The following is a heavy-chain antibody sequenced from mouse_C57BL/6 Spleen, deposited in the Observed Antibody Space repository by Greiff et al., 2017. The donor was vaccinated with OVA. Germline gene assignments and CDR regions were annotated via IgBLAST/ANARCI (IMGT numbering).Heavy chain of an antibody. D-gene: IGHD2-1*01. CDR1: GYSFTDYN. V-gene: IGHV1-39*01. CDR2: INPNYGTT. Sequence: EVKLQESGPELVKPGASVKISCKASGYSFTDYNMNWVKKSNGKSLEWIGVINPNYGTTSYNQKFKGKATLTVDQSSSTAYMQLNSLTSEDSAVYYCARESYYGNLYYFDYWGQGTTFTVSS. CDR3: ARESYYGNLYYFDY. J-gene: IGHJ2*01.